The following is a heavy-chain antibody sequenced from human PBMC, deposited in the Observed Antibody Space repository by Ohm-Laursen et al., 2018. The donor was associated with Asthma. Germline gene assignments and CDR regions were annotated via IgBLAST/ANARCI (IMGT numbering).Heavy chain of an antibody. Sequence: TLSLTCSVSGGSISSDIYFWSWIRQHPGQGLEWIGYIYYNGNTYYNPSLKSRVTISVDTSKNHFSLKLSSVTAADTAVYYCVREADRTPDYGGIVDPWGQGTLVTVSS. CDR1: GGSISSDIYF. CDR2: IYYNGNT. J-gene: IGHJ5*02. CDR3: VREADRTPDYGGIVDP. D-gene: IGHD4-23*01. V-gene: IGHV4-31*03.